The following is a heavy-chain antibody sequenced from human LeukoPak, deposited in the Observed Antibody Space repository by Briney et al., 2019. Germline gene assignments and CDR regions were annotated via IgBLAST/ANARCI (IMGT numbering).Heavy chain of an antibody. V-gene: IGHV3-74*01. Sequence: GGSLRLSCAAPGFTFSSYWMHWVRQAPGKGLVWVSRINSDGSSTSYADSVKGRFTISRDNADNSLFLQMNSLRAEDTAVYYCARALGDQPDYYYGMDVWGQGTTVTVSS. J-gene: IGHJ6*02. D-gene: IGHD2-2*01. CDR2: INSDGSST. CDR3: ARALGDQPDYYYGMDV. CDR1: GFTFSSYW.